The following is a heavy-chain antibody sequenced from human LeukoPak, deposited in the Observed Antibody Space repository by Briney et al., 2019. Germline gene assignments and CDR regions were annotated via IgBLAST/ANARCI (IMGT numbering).Heavy chain of an antibody. J-gene: IGHJ5*02. CDR2: ISWNSGSI. D-gene: IGHD2-2*01. Sequence: GGSLRLSCAASGFTFDDYAMHWVRQAPGKGLEWVSGISWNSGSIGYADSVKGRFIISRDNAKNSLYLQMNSLRAEDTALYYCARGSVVVAAANNWFDPWGQGTLVTVSS. CDR1: GFTFDDYA. V-gene: IGHV3-9*01. CDR3: ARGSVVVAAANNWFDP.